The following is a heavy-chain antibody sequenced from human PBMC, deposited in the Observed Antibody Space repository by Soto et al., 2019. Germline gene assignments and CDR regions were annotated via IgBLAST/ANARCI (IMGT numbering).Heavy chain of an antibody. CDR2: ISYDGSNK. CDR1: GFTFSSYG. Sequence: QVQLVESGGGVVQPGRSLRLSCAASGFTFSSYGMHWVRQAPGKGLEWVAVISYDGSNKYYADSVKGRFTISRDNSKNTLYPQMNRLRTEDTAVYYCAKWKWGDGGIGYFDYWGQGTLVTVSS. V-gene: IGHV3-30*18. J-gene: IGHJ4*02. CDR3: AKWKWGDGGIGYFDY. D-gene: IGHD2-15*01.